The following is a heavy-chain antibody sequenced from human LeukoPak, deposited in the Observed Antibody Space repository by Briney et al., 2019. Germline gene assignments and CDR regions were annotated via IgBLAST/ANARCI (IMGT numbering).Heavy chain of an antibody. CDR2: IYYSGST. V-gene: IGHV4-59*01. D-gene: IGHD4-17*01. CDR1: GGSISSYY. CDR3: ARALDYGDYGKDDAFDI. Sequence: SETLSLTCTVSGGSISSYYWSWIRQPPGKGLEWNGYIYYSGSTNYNPSLKSRVTISVDTSKNQFSLKLSSVTAADTAVYYCARALDYGDYGKDDAFDIWGQGTMVTVSS. J-gene: IGHJ3*02.